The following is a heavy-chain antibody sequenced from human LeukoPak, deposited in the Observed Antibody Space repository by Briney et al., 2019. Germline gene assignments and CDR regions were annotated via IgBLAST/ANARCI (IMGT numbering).Heavy chain of an antibody. CDR1: EFTFDDYA. CDR3: AKDQEVAAAGTWGSIDY. Sequence: GGSLRLSCSASEFTFDDYAIHWVRQAPGKGLEWVSGIDWTSGNKDYADSVKGRFTISRDNSKHTLYLQMNSLRPEDTAIYYCAKDQEVAAAGTWGSIDYWGQGTLVTVSS. CDR2: IDWTSGNK. D-gene: IGHD6-13*01. J-gene: IGHJ4*02. V-gene: IGHV3-9*01.